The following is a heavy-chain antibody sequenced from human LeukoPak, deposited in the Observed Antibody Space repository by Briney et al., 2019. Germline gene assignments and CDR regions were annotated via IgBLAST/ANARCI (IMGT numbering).Heavy chain of an antibody. CDR3: ARGISSGWDLYFDY. CDR2: IYYSGST. V-gene: IGHV4-59*01. Sequence: SETLSLTCTVSGGSISSYYWSLIRQPPGKGLEWIGYIYYSGSTNYNPSLKSRVTISVDTSKNQFSLKLSSVTAADTAVYYCARGISSGWDLYFDYWGQGTLVTVSS. D-gene: IGHD6-19*01. CDR1: GGSISSYY. J-gene: IGHJ4*02.